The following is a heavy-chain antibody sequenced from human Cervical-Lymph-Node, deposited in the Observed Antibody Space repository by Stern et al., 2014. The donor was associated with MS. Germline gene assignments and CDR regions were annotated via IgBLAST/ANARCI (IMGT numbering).Heavy chain of an antibody. V-gene: IGHV3-33*01. Sequence: VQLVESGGGVVQPGRSLRLSCAASGFSFSRYAMHWVRQAPGKGLAWVALICYDGSNPYYADSVTGRFTISRDNFKNTLYLQINSLRAEDTAVYYCASAYSSSHYYFDYWGQGTLVTVSS. D-gene: IGHD6-13*01. CDR1: GFSFSRYA. CDR2: ICYDGSNP. J-gene: IGHJ4*02. CDR3: ASAYSSSHYYFDY.